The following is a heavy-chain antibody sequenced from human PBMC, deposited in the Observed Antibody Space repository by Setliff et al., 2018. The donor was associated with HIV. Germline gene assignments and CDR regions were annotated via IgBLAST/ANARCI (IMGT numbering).Heavy chain of an antibody. J-gene: IGHJ4*02. D-gene: IGHD3-9*01. Sequence: RASVKVSCKASGYTFTGSYMHWVRQAPGQGLEWMGWINPNSGGTNYAQKFQGRVTMTRDTSISTAYMELSRLRSDDTAVYYCARGSLLGYFDWLFPDWGQGTLVTVSS. CDR1: GYTFTGSY. CDR2: INPNSGGT. V-gene: IGHV1-2*02. CDR3: ARGSLLGYFDWLFPD.